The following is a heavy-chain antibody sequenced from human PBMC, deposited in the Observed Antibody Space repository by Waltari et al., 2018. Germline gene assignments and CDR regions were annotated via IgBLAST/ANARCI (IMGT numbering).Heavy chain of an antibody. CDR3: ARDLSGSGWSHVDY. Sequence: QVQLQLSGPGLVKPSQTPPPTCASSGARVLSNHSAWNWIRQSPSRGLEWLGRTYYRSKWYNDYATSMKSRITINPDTSKNQFSLQLNSVTPEDTAVYYCARDLSGSGWSHVDYWGQGTLVTVSS. CDR2: TYYRSKWYN. V-gene: IGHV6-1*01. J-gene: IGHJ4*01. CDR1: GARVLSNHSA. D-gene: IGHD6-19*01.